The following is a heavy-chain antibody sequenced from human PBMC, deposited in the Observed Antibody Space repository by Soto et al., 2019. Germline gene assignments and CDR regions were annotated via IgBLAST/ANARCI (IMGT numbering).Heavy chain of an antibody. CDR3: TTSTVTTYYYGMDV. CDR1: GFTFSNAW. CDR2: IKSKTDGGTT. D-gene: IGHD4-17*01. J-gene: IGHJ6*02. Sequence: GGSLRLSCADSGFTFSNAWMNWVRQAPGKGLEWVGRIKSKTDGGTTDYAAPVKGRFTISRDDSKNTLYLQMNSLKTEDTAVYYCTTSTVTTYYYGMDVWGQGTTVTVSS. V-gene: IGHV3-15*07.